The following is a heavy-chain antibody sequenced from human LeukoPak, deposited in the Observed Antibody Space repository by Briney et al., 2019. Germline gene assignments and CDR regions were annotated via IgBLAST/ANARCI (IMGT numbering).Heavy chain of an antibody. V-gene: IGHV4-39*01. J-gene: IGHJ5*02. CDR2: IYYTGTT. Sequence: SETLSLACTLSGGSITSSGYYWGWVRQPPGKGLEWIGNIYYTGTTYYNPSLKGRVSISVDTSKNPFSLKLSSVTAADTAVYYCARPQRSGHLDLWGQGTLVTVSS. CDR1: GGSITSSGYY. D-gene: IGHD3-3*01. CDR3: ARPQRSGHLDL.